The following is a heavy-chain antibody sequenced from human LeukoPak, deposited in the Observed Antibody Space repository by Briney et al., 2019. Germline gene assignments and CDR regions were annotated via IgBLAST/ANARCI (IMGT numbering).Heavy chain of an antibody. CDR3: ARDPGAFPYFFDC. V-gene: IGHV3-30*02. CDR2: IRYDGSNK. CDR1: GFTFSSYG. Sequence: GGSLRLSCAASGFTFSSYGMHWVRQAPGKGLEWVAFIRYDGSNKYYADSVKGRFTISGDNSKNTLYLQMNSLRVEDTAVYFCARDPGAFPYFFDCWGQGTLVTVSS. J-gene: IGHJ4*02. D-gene: IGHD4/OR15-4a*01.